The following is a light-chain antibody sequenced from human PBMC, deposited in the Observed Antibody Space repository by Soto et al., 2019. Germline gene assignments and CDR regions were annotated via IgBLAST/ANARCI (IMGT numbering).Light chain of an antibody. CDR1: SSDVGSYKF. CDR3: CSYAGSSTLV. Sequence: QSALTQPASVSGSPGQSITISCTGTSSDVGSYKFVSWYQQHPVKAPKLMIYEGSKRPSGVSNRFSGSKSGNTASLIISGLQAEDEADYYCCSYAGSSTLVFGGGTKVTVL. CDR2: EGS. V-gene: IGLV2-23*01. J-gene: IGLJ2*01.